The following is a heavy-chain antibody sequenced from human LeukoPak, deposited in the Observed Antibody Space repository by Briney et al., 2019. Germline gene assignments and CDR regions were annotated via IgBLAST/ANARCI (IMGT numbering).Heavy chain of an antibody. V-gene: IGHV3-66*01. CDR3: ARGYSYGYIRY. D-gene: IGHD5-18*01. Sequence: GGSLRVSCAASGFTVSSNYMNWVRQAPGKGLEWVSVIYDGGSTDYADSVKGRFTISRDNSKNMLYLQMNSLRAEDTAVYYCARGYSYGYIRYWGQGTLVTVSS. CDR1: GFTVSSNY. CDR2: IYDGGST. J-gene: IGHJ4*02.